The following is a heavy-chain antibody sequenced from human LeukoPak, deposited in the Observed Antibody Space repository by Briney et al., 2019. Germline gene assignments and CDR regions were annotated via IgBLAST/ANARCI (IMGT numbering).Heavy chain of an antibody. CDR1: GFTVSSNY. V-gene: IGHV3-66*01. J-gene: IGHJ4*02. Sequence: GGSLRLSGAASGFTVSSNYMSWVRQAPGKGLEWVSVIYSGGSTYYADSVKGRFTISRDSSKNTLYLQMNSLRAEDTAVYYCARGGVVAALSFDYWGQGTLVTVSS. CDR2: IYSGGST. D-gene: IGHD2-15*01. CDR3: ARGGVVAALSFDY.